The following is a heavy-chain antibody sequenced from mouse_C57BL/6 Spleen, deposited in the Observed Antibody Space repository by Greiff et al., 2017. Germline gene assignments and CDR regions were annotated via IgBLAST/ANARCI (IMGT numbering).Heavy chain of an antibody. J-gene: IGHJ2*01. CDR2: IDPSDSET. D-gene: IGHD1-1*01. V-gene: IGHV1-52*01. Sequence: QVQLQQPGAELVRPGSSVKLSCKASGYTFTSYWMHWVKQRPIQGLEWIGNIDPSDSETHYNQKFKDKATLTVDKSSSTAYMQLSRLTSEDSAVYYCARLVYYYGSSYFDYWGQGTTLTVSS. CDR1: GYTFTSYW. CDR3: ARLVYYYGSSYFDY.